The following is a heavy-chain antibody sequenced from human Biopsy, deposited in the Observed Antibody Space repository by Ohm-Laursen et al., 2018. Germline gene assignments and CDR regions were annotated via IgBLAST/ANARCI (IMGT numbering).Heavy chain of an antibody. D-gene: IGHD6-19*01. CDR3: ASDRDSSGSFRWNH. V-gene: IGHV3-23*01. CDR2: ITVSADTT. Sequence: SLRLSCTASGFTFSSYDMNWVRQAPGKGLEWVSAITVSADTTYYADSVRGRFTVSRDNSQNTLYLQMNSLRAEDTAVYYCASDRDSSGSFRWNHWGQGTLVTVSS. J-gene: IGHJ5*02. CDR1: GFTFSSYD.